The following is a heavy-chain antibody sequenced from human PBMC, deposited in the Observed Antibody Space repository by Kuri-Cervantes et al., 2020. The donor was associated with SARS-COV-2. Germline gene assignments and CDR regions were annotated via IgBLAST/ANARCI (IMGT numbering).Heavy chain of an antibody. D-gene: IGHD4-17*01. CDR3: AREALTTVIDY. CDR1: GFTVSSNY. Sequence: LSLTCAASGFTVSSNYMSWVRQAPGKGLEWVSTISRSGDYTDHSDSVKGRFTISRDNSKNTLYLQMNSLRAEDTAVYYCAREALTTVIDYWGQGTLVTVSS. CDR2: ISRSGDYT. V-gene: IGHV3-66*02. J-gene: IGHJ4*02.